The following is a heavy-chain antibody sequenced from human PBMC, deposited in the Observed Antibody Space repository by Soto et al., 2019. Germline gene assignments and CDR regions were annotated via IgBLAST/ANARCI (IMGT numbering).Heavy chain of an antibody. CDR3: ARNRYCSGGSCRNSFDP. CDR2: INPNSGGT. CDR1: GYTFTGYY. J-gene: IGHJ5*02. D-gene: IGHD2-15*01. Sequence: ASVKVSCKASGYTFTGYYMHGVRQAPGQGLEWMGWINPNSGGTNYAQKFQGRVTMTRDTSISSAYMELSRLRSDDTAVYYCARNRYCSGGSCRNSFDPCGHGTLLTAPQ. V-gene: IGHV1-2*02.